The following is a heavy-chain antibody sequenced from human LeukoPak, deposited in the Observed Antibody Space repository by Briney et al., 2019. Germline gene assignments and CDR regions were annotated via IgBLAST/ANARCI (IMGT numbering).Heavy chain of an antibody. CDR3: ARDYSDGQGYYYGMDV. D-gene: IGHD2-15*01. CDR1: GGSISSGGYS. V-gene: IGHV4-30-2*01. Sequence: PSETLSLTCAVSGGSISSGGYSWSWIRQPPGKGLEWIGYIYHSGSTYYNPSLKSRVTISVDRSKNQFSLKLSSVTAADTAVYYCARDYSDGQGYYYGMDVWGQGTTVTVSS. J-gene: IGHJ6*02. CDR2: IYHSGST.